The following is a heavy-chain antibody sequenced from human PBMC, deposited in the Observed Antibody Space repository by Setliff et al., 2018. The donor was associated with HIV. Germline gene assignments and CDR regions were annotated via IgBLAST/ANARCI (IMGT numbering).Heavy chain of an antibody. CDR1: GYNFDDNS. D-gene: IGHD3-16*01. CDR3: ARGGEERNMITGALDV. CDR2: ISPYNGNT. V-gene: IGHV1-18*01. Sequence: ASVKVSCKASGYNFDDNSINWVRQAPGQGLEWMGWISPYNGNTRYSQKFQGRVTMTTDTSIRTAYMELRGLKSDDTAVYFCARGGEERNMITGALDVWGQGSLVTVSS. J-gene: IGHJ3*01.